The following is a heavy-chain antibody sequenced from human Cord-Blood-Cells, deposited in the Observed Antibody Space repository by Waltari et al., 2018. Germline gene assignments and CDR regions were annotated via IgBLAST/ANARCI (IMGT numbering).Heavy chain of an antibody. J-gene: IGHJ6*03. CDR3: ASGGFLENFYYYYMDV. V-gene: IGHV3-74*01. Sequence: EVQLVESGGGLVQPGGSLRLSCAASGFTFSSSWKHRVRQAPVKGLVWVSRINSDGSSTSYADSVKGRFTISRDNAKNTLYLQMNSLRAEDTAVYYCASGGFLENFYYYYMDVWGKGTTVTVSS. D-gene: IGHD3-3*01. CDR1: GFTFSSSW. CDR2: INSDGSST.